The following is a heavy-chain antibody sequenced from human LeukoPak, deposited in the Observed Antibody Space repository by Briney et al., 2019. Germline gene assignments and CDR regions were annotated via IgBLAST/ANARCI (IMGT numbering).Heavy chain of an antibody. CDR2: IYYTGTT. J-gene: IGHJ4*02. Sequence: SETLSLTCTVSGASVSSGSFYWNWIRQSPGKGLDWIGYIYYTGTTNYNPSLKSRVTISVDPSKNQFSPKLSSVTAADTAVYYCTRGLYGSGSYGYGYWGQGTLVTVS. CDR3: TRGLYGSGSYGYGY. CDR1: GASVSSGSFY. D-gene: IGHD3-10*01. V-gene: IGHV4-61*01.